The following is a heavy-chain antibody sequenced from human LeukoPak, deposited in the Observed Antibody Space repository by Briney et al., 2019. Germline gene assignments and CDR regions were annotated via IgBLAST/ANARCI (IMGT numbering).Heavy chain of an antibody. J-gene: IGHJ4*02. CDR2: ISWNSDSI. V-gene: IGHV3-9*01. Sequence: PGGSLRLSCAASGFTFDDYAMHWVRQAPGKGLEWVSGISWNSDSIGYADSVKGRFTVSRDNAKNSLYLQMNSLRAEDTALYYCAKGQWSSGRFHLDYWGQGTLVTVSS. CDR3: AKGQWSSGRFHLDY. CDR1: GFTFDDYA. D-gene: IGHD6-19*01.